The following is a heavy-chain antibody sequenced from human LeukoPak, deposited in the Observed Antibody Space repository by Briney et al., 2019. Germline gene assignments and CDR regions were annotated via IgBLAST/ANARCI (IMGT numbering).Heavy chain of an antibody. CDR1: GGPFSGYY. CDR3: ARGRSPIFGVVITPFDP. J-gene: IGHJ5*02. CDR2: INHSGST. D-gene: IGHD3-3*01. Sequence: SETLSLTCAVYGGPFSGYYWSWIRQPPGKGLEWIGEINHSGSTNYNPSLKSRVTISVDTSKNQFSLKLSSVTAADTAVYYCARGRSPIFGVVITPFDPWGQGTLVTVSS. V-gene: IGHV4-34*01.